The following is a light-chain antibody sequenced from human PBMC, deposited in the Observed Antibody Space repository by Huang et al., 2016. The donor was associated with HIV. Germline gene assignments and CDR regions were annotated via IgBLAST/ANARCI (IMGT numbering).Light chain of an antibody. Sequence: EIVMTQSPVTLSVSPGERATLSYRASENINNNFAWYQQKPGQAPRLLIYDASTRATDIPARVSGSGSETEFALTINSLQSEDSAVYYCQQYDHWPETFGQGTRLEIK. CDR3: QQYDHWPET. J-gene: IGKJ2*01. CDR2: DAS. CDR1: ENINNN. V-gene: IGKV3-15*01.